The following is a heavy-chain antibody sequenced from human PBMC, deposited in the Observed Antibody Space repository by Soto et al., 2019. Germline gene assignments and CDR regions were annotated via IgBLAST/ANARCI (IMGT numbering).Heavy chain of an antibody. V-gene: IGHV4-34*01. D-gene: IGHD3-10*01. CDR1: GGSFSGYY. J-gene: IGHJ4*02. Sequence: SETLSLTCAVYGGSFSGYYWSWIRQPPGKGLEWIGEINHSGSTNYNPSLKSRVTISVDTSKNQFSLKLSSVTAADTAVYYCARVSSGDYLVRGVIIKLYYFDYWGQGTLVTVSS. CDR2: INHSGST. CDR3: ARVSSGDYLVRGVIIKLYYFDY.